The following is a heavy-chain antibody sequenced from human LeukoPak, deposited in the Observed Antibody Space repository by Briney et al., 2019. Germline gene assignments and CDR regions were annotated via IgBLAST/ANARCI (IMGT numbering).Heavy chain of an antibody. J-gene: IGHJ6*02. D-gene: IGHD4-11*01. CDR3: ARDYSTSYYYGMDV. CDR1: GFTFSSYS. Sequence: GGSLRLSCAASGFTFSSYSMNWVRQAPGKGLEWLSYISSSGSTIYYADSVKGRFTISRDNAKNSLYLQMNSLRAEDTAVYYCARDYSTSYYYGMDVWGQGTTVTVSS. V-gene: IGHV3-48*04. CDR2: ISSSGSTI.